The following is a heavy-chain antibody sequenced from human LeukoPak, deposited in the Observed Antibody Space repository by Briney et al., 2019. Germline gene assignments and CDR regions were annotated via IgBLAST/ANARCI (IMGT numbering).Heavy chain of an antibody. D-gene: IGHD6-19*01. V-gene: IGHV4-34*01. CDR1: GGSFSGYY. Sequence: SETLSLTCAVYGGSFSGYYWSWIRQPPGKGLEWIGEINHSGSTNYNPSLKSRVTISVDTSKNQFSLKLSSVTAADTAVYYCAREVSVAGTRFFDYWGQGTLVTVSS. J-gene: IGHJ4*02. CDR2: INHSGST. CDR3: AREVSVAGTRFFDY.